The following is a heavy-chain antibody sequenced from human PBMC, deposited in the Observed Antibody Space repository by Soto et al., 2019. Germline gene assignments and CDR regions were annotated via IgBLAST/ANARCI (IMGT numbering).Heavy chain of an antibody. D-gene: IGHD6-6*01. CDR1: GFTFSSYG. J-gene: IGHJ4*02. CDR2: TWYDGSNK. V-gene: IGHV3-33*01. Sequence: GGSLRLSCAASGFTFSSYGMQWVRQAPGKGLEWVAVTWYDGSNKYYADSVKGRFTISRDNSKNTLYLQINRLRAADTAVYYEARYLRLSKQLVGYWGQGTLVTVSS. CDR3: ARYLRLSKQLVGY.